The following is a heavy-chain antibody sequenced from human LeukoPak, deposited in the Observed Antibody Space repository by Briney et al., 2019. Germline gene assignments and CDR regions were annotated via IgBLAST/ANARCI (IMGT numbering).Heavy chain of an antibody. D-gene: IGHD3-10*01. Sequence: ASVKVSCKASGGTFSSYTISWVRQAPGQGLEWMGRIIPILGIANYAQKFQGRVTITADKSTNTTYMDLSSLRSEDTAVYYCARVVGDYGSGSYYYYYGMDVWGQGTTVTVSS. CDR3: ARVVGDYGSGSYYYYYGMDV. CDR1: GGTFSSYT. J-gene: IGHJ6*02. V-gene: IGHV1-69*02. CDR2: IIPILGIA.